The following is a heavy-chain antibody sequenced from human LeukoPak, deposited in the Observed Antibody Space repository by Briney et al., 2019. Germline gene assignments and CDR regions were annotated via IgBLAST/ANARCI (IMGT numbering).Heavy chain of an antibody. J-gene: IGHJ4*02. CDR2: ISYDGSNK. D-gene: IGHD5-12*01. Sequence: GGSLRLSCAASGFTFSSYGMHWVRQAPGKGLEWVAVISYDGSNKYYADSVKGRFTISRDNSKNTLYLQMNSLRAEDTAVYYCARDGGYDVFDYWGQGTLVTVSS. CDR1: GFTFSSYG. V-gene: IGHV3-30*03. CDR3: ARDGGYDVFDY.